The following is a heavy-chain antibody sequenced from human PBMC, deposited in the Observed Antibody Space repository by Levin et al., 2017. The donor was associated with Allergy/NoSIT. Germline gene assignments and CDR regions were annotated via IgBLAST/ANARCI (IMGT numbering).Heavy chain of an antibody. CDR2: ISWNSGSI. V-gene: IGHV3-9*01. Sequence: GGSLRLSCAASGFTFDDYAMHWVRQAPGKGLEWVSGISWNSGSIGYADSVKGRFTISRDNAKNSLYLQMNSLRAEDTALYYCAKGGEYYDPCDYWGQGTLVTVSS. J-gene: IGHJ4*02. CDR1: GFTFDDYA. D-gene: IGHD3-22*01. CDR3: AKGGEYYDPCDY.